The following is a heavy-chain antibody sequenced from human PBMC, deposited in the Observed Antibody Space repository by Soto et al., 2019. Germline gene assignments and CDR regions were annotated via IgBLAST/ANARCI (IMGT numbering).Heavy chain of an antibody. J-gene: IGHJ4*02. D-gene: IGHD1-26*01. V-gene: IGHV3-23*01. CDR3: AKDRTVGLGRKGGFDY. CDR2: SGSAAKT. Sequence: EVQLLESGGGLVQPGGSLRLSCAASGFTFSSYAMSWVRQAPGKGLEWVSVSGSAAKTYYEDSVKSRLTISRGNSKNSRDQKMSSQSAEDTAVYYCAKDRTVGLGRKGGFDYWGQGTLVTVSS. CDR1: GFTFSSYA.